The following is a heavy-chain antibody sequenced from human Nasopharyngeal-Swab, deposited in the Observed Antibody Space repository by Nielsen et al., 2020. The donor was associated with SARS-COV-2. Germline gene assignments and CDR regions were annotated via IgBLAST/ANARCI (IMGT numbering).Heavy chain of an antibody. CDR2: ISSSSSYI. V-gene: IGHV3-21*01. Sequence: GGSLRLSCAASGFTLSSYSMNWVRQAPGKGLEWVSSISSSSSYIYYADSVKGRFTISRDKAKNSLYLQMNSLRAEDTAVYYCATHSGYSGYDPFDYWGQGTLVTVSS. CDR3: ATHSGYSGYDPFDY. CDR1: GFTLSSYS. J-gene: IGHJ4*02. D-gene: IGHD5-12*01.